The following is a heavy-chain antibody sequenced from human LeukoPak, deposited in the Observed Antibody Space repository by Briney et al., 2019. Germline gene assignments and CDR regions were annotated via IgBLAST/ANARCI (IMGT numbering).Heavy chain of an antibody. V-gene: IGHV3-30*03. CDR3: ATDHGFHYGAYFDY. CDR2: ISYDGSNK. J-gene: IGHJ4*02. Sequence: GGSLRLSCAASGSIFSSYEMTWVRQAPGKGLEWVAVISYDGSNKYSANSVKGRFTISRDNSKNTLYLQMNSLRAEDTAVYYCATDHGFHYGAYFDYWGQGTLVTVSS. CDR1: GSIFSSYE. D-gene: IGHD4-17*01.